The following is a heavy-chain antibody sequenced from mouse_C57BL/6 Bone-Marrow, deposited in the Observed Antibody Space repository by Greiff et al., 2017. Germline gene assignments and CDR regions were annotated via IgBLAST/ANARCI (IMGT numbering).Heavy chain of an antibody. V-gene: IGHV1-55*01. CDR1: GYTFTSYW. J-gene: IGHJ4*01. Sequence: QVQLQQPGAELVKPGASVKMSCKASGYTFTSYWITWVKQRPGKGLEWIGDIYPGSGSTNYNEKFKSKATLTVDTASSTTYMQLSSLTSEDSAVYYCARVYYCYAMDYWGQGTSVTVSS. CDR3: ARVYYCYAMDY. D-gene: IGHD2-1*01. CDR2: IYPGSGST.